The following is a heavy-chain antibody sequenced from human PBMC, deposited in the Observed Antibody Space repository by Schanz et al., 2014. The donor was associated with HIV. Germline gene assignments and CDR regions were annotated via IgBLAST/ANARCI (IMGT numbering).Heavy chain of an antibody. CDR2: ISASGGAT. D-gene: IGHD6-19*01. V-gene: IGHV3-23*04. Sequence: AQLVESGGGVVQPGGSLTLTCAASGFTFSNYAMRWIRQAPGQGLEWVSGISASGGATYYADSVKGRFAISRDNSKNTLYLQMNSLRSDDTAVYYCAKDAYRSGWFYFDSWGQGTPVTVSS. J-gene: IGHJ4*02. CDR3: AKDAYRSGWFYFDS. CDR1: GFTFSNYA.